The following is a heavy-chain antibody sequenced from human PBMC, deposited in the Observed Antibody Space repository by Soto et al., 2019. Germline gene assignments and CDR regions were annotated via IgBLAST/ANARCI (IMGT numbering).Heavy chain of an antibody. CDR2: ISGSGGST. D-gene: IGHD3-16*01. Sequence: SGGSLRLSCAASGFTFSSYAMSWVRQAPGKGLEWVSAISGSGGSTYYADSVKGRFTISRDNSKNTLYLQMNSLRAEDTAVYYCAKYSHYDYIWGSYSGEDYYYMDVWGKGTTVTVS. V-gene: IGHV3-23*01. CDR3: AKYSHYDYIWGSYSGEDYYYMDV. CDR1: GFTFSSYA. J-gene: IGHJ6*03.